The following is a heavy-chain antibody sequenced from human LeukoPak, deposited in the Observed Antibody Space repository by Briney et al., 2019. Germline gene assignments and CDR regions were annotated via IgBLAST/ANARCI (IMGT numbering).Heavy chain of an antibody. D-gene: IGHD3-22*01. V-gene: IGHV3-23*01. Sequence: GGSLRLSCAASGFTFSSYAMSWVRQAPGKGLEWVSAISGSGDSTYYADSVKGRFTISRDNSKNTLYLQMNSLRAEDTAVYYCAKVRTRTMRYYYDSSGYYFDYWGQGTLVTVSS. CDR3: AKVRTRTMRYYYDSSGYYFDY. J-gene: IGHJ4*02. CDR2: ISGSGDST. CDR1: GFTFSSYA.